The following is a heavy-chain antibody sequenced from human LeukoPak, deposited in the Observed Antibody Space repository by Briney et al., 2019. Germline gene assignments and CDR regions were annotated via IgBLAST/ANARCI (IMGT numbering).Heavy chain of an antibody. CDR3: AREYSAFDY. CDR2: ICHSGST. J-gene: IGHJ4*02. Sequence: WETLRLTCTVSGDPISSYSDYKWTWIRQPPGKGLEWIGGICHSGSTNYNLSLKSRVTISVDTYRNQFSLKLTSVTAADTAVYYCAREYSAFDYWGQGTLVTVSS. CDR1: GDPISSYSDY. V-gene: IGHV4-61*08. D-gene: IGHD5-12*01.